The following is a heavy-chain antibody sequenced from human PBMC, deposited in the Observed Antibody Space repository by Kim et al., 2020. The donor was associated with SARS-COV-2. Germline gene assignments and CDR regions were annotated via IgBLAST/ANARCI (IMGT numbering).Heavy chain of an antibody. J-gene: IGHJ4*02. CDR2: INPNSGGT. CDR1: GYTFTGYY. CDR3: ASWTRITMVRGSFDY. Sequence: ASVKVSCKASGYTFTGYYMHWVRQAPGQGLEWMGWINPNSGGTNYAQKFQGRVTMTRDTSISTAYMELSRLRSDDTAVYYCASWTRITMVRGSFDYWGQGTLVTVSS. V-gene: IGHV1-2*02. D-gene: IGHD3-10*01.